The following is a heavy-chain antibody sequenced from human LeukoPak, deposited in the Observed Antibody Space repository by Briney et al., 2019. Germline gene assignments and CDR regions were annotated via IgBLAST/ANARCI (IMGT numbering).Heavy chain of an antibody. Sequence: GGSLRLSCAASGFIFTTYAMTWVRRAPGKGPEWVSSISGSGGRTYYADSLKGRFTISRDNSKNTLYLQMNSLRPEDTAVYYCAIGPPYGGYSDWGQGTLVTVSS. CDR2: ISGSGGRT. V-gene: IGHV3-23*01. CDR1: GFIFTTYA. CDR3: AIGPPYGGYSD. J-gene: IGHJ4*02. D-gene: IGHD5-12*01.